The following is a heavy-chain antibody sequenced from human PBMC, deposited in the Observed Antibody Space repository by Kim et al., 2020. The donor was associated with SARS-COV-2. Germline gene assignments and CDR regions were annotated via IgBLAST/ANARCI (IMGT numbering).Heavy chain of an antibody. Sequence: SETLSLTCAVYGGSFSGYYWSWIRQPPGKGLEWIGEINHSGSTNYSPSLKSRVTISVDTSKNQFSLKLSSVTAADTAVYYCARGGDQLLKFWFDPWGQGTLVTVSS. CDR3: ARGGDQLLKFWFDP. CDR1: GGSFSGYY. J-gene: IGHJ5*02. CDR2: INHSGST. V-gene: IGHV4-34*01. D-gene: IGHD1-26*01.